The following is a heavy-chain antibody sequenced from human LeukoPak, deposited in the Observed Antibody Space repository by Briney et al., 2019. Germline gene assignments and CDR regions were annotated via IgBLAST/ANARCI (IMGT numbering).Heavy chain of an antibody. CDR3: ATDLGDDSGCSNWFDP. D-gene: IGHD3-22*01. V-gene: IGHV1-18*01. Sequence: ASVKVSCKASGYTFTSYGISWVRQAPGQGLEWMGWISAYNGNTNYAQKLQGRVTMTTDTSTSTAYMELSRLRSDDTAVYYCATDLGDDSGCSNWFDPWGQGTLVTVSS. CDR2: ISAYNGNT. CDR1: GYTFTSYG. J-gene: IGHJ5*02.